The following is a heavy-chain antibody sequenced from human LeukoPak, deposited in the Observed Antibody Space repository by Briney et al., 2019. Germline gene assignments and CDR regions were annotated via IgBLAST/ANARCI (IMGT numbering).Heavy chain of an antibody. D-gene: IGHD5-18*01. CDR3: AIVDTAMVSLDY. J-gene: IGHJ4*02. CDR1: GFTFSSYA. V-gene: IGHV3-23*01. Sequence: GGSLRLSCAASGFTFSSYAMSWVRQAPGKGLEWVSAISGSGGSTYYADSVKGRFTISRDNSKNTLYLQMNSLRAEDTAVYYCAIVDTAMVSLDYWGQGTLVTVSS. CDR2: ISGSGGST.